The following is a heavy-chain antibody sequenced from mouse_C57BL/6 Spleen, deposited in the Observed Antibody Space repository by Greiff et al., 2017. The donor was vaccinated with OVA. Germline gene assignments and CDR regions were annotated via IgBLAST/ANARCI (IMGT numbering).Heavy chain of an antibody. J-gene: IGHJ4*01. CDR1: GFTFSDYG. D-gene: IGHD1-1*01. Sequence: EVHLVESGGGLVKPGGSLKLSCAASGFTFSDYGMHWVRQAPEKGLEWVAYISSGSSTIYYADTVKGRFTISRDNAKNTLFLQMTSLRSEDTAMYYCAILLRYPYYAMDYWGQGTSVTVSS. CDR3: AILLRYPYYAMDY. CDR2: ISSGSSTI. V-gene: IGHV5-17*01.